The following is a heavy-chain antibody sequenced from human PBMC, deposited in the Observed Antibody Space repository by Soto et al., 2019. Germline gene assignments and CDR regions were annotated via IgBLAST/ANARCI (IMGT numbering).Heavy chain of an antibody. D-gene: IGHD3-10*01. CDR2: ISYDGSNK. Sequence: QVQLVESGGGVVQPGRSLRLSCAASGFTFSSYAMHWVRQARGKGLEWVAVISYDGSNKYYADSVKGRFTISRDNSKNTLYLQMNSLRAEDTAVYYCARGVRGGAFDIWGQGTMVTVSS. J-gene: IGHJ3*02. CDR1: GFTFSSYA. V-gene: IGHV3-30-3*01. CDR3: ARGVRGGAFDI.